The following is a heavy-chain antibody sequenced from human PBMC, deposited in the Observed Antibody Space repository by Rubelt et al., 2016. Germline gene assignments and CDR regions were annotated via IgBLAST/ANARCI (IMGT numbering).Heavy chain of an antibody. CDR2: INHSGST. V-gene: IGHV4-34*01. CDR3: ARMSYGYFV. Sequence: QVQLQQWGAGLLKPSETLSLTCAVYGGSSSGYYWSWIRQPPGKGLEWIGEINHSGSTNYNPSRKSRVTISVTTSRNQFSLKLSSVTAADTAVYYCARMSYGYFVWGQGTLVTVSS. CDR1: GGSSSGYY. J-gene: IGHJ4*02. D-gene: IGHD5-18*01.